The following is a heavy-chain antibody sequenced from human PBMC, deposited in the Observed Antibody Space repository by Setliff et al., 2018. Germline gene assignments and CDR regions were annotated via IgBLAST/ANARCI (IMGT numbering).Heavy chain of an antibody. J-gene: IGHJ4*02. V-gene: IGHV3-30*02. CDR2: IRYDGSNK. Sequence: GESLKISCKGSGYSFSTCWIGWVRQMPGKGLEWVAFIRYDGSNKYYADSVKGRFTISRDNSKNTLYLQMNSLRAEDTAVYYCAKAKGGYSSGRPFDYWGQGTLVTVSS. CDR3: AKAKGGYSSGRPFDY. CDR1: GYSFSTCW. D-gene: IGHD6-19*01.